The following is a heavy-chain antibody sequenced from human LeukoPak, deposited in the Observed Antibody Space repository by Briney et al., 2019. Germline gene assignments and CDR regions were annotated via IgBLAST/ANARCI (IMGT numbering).Heavy chain of an antibody. CDR2: ISWNSGSI. D-gene: IGHD3-3*01. J-gene: IGHJ4*02. CDR3: AKDTSPALTMIDW. CDR1: GFTFDDYA. V-gene: IGHV3-9*03. Sequence: PGGSLRLSCAASGFTFDDYAMHWVRQAPGEGLEWDSGISWNSGSIGYADSVKGRFTISRDNAKNSLYLQMNSLRAEDMALYYCAKDTSPALTMIDWWGQGTLVTVSS.